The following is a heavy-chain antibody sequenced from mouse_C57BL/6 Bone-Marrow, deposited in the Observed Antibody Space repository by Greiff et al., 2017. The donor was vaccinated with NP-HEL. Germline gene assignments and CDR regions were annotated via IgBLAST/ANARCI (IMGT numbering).Heavy chain of an antibody. CDR2: IYPRSGNT. V-gene: IGHV1-81*01. Sequence: QVHVKQSGAELARPGASVKLSCKASGYTFTSYGISWVKQRTGQGLEWIGEIYPRSGNTYYNEKFKGKATLTADKSSSTAYMELRSLTPEDSAVYFCARSYYGSTLYYFDYWGQGTTLTVSS. CDR3: ARSYYGSTLYYFDY. CDR1: GYTFTSYG. J-gene: IGHJ2*01. D-gene: IGHD1-1*01.